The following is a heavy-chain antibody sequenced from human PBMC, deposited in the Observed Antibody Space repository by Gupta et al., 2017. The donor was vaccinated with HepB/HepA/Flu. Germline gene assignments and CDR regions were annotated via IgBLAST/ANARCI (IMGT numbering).Heavy chain of an antibody. CDR2: IYHSGST. CDR1: GGSITSTTYY. V-gene: IGHV4-39*01. J-gene: IGHJ4*02. D-gene: IGHD1-26*01. Sequence: QLQLHESGPGLVKPSETLSLTCPVSGGSITSTTYYWGWTRQPPGKGLEWIGTIYHSGSTDYNPSLKSRVTISVDTSKNQFSLKLNSVTAADTAVYYCARRAYSGSYFVTFYFDYWGQGTLVTVSS. CDR3: ARRAYSGSYFVTFYFDY.